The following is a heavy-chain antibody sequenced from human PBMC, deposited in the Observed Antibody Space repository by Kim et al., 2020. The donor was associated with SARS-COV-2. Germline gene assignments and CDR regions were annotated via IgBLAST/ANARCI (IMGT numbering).Heavy chain of an antibody. CDR2: INHSGST. Sequence: SETLSLTCAVYGGSFSGYYWSWIRQPPGKGLEWIGEINHSGSTNYNPSLKSRVTISVDTSKNQFSLKLSSVTAADTAVYYCARGSRGYFQHWGQGTLVTVSS. V-gene: IGHV4-34*01. J-gene: IGHJ1*01. CDR1: GGSFSGYY. D-gene: IGHD2-2*01. CDR3: ARGSRGYFQH.